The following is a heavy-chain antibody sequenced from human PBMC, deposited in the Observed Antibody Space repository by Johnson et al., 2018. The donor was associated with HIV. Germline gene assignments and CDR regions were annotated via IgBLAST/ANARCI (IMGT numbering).Heavy chain of an antibody. CDR3: ARPDGAVASDFNAFDS. J-gene: IGHJ3*02. D-gene: IGHD6-19*01. CDR2: INWNGGST. CDR1: GFTFDDYA. Sequence: VQLVESGGVVVQPGGSLRLSCAASGFTFDDYAMHWVRQAPGKGLEWVSGINWNGGSTGYADSVKGRFTISRDNAKNSLYLQMNSLRAEDTALYYCARPDGAVASDFNAFDSWGQGTMVTVSS. V-gene: IGHV3-20*04.